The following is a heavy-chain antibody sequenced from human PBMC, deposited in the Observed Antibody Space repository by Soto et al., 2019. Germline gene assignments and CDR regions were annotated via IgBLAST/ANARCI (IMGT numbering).Heavy chain of an antibody. J-gene: IGHJ6*02. V-gene: IGHV3-15*07. Sequence: GGSLRLSCAASGFTFSNAWMNWVRQAPGKGLEWVGRIKSKTDGGTTDYTAPVKGRFTISRDDSKNTLYLQMNSLKTEDTAVYYCTTDHTAYYYYYGMDVWGQGTTVTVSS. CDR2: IKSKTDGGTT. CDR1: GFTFSNAW. CDR3: TTDHTAYYYYYGMDV.